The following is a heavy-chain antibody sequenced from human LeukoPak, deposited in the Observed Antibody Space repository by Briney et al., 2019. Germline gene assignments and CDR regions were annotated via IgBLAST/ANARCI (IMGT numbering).Heavy chain of an antibody. V-gene: IGHV3-48*01. CDR2: ISSSDNI. J-gene: IGHJ4*02. CDR1: GFRFSDFS. CDR3: GRGNGDYGGVDF. Sequence: GGSLRLSCAASGFRFSDFSINWVRQAPGKGLEWVSYISSSDNIYYADSVKGRFTISRDNAKNSVWLQMNSLRVEDTAVYYCGRGNGDYGGVDFLGQGTLVTVSS. D-gene: IGHD4-17*01.